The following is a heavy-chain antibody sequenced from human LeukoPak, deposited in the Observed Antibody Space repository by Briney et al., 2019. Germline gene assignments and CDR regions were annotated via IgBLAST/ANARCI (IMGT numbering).Heavy chain of an antibody. V-gene: IGHV3-30*03. Sequence: GGSLRLSCAASGFTFSSYGMHWVRQAPGKGLEWVAVISYDGSNKYYADSVKGRFTISRDNSKNTLYLQMNSLRAEDTAVYYCASLRGVPAACYYYYYYMDVWGKGTTVTVSS. D-gene: IGHD2-2*01. CDR3: ASLRGVPAACYYYYYYMDV. J-gene: IGHJ6*03. CDR2: ISYDGSNK. CDR1: GFTFSSYG.